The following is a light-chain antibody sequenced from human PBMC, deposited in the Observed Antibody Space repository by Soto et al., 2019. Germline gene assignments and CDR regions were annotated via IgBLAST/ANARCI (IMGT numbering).Light chain of an antibody. Sequence: QSVLTQPPSVSGAPGQRVTISCTGSSSNIGAGYEVHWYQQLPGTAPKLLIYGNSNRPSGVPDRFSGSKSGTSASLAITGLQAEDDDDYYCQSYDSSLSVVFGGGTKLTVL. J-gene: IGLJ2*01. CDR1: SSNIGAGYE. CDR3: QSYDSSLSVV. CDR2: GNS. V-gene: IGLV1-40*01.